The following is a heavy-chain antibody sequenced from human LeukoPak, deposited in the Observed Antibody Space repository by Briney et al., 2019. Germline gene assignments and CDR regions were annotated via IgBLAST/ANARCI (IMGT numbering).Heavy chain of an antibody. CDR2: INPNSGGT. D-gene: IGHD3-10*01. V-gene: IGHV1-2*02. J-gene: IGHJ3*02. CDR1: GYTFTGYF. CDR3: ARNLWFGESSDAFDM. Sequence: VASVKVSCKASGYTFTGYFMHWVRQAPGQGLEWMGWINPNSGGTNYAQKFQGRVTMTGDTSISTAYMDLSSLRSDDTAVYYCARNLWFGESSDAFDMWGQGTMVTVSS.